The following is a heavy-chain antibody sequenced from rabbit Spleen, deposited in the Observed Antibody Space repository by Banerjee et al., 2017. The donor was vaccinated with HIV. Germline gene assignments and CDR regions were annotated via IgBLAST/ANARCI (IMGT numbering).Heavy chain of an antibody. D-gene: IGHD2-1*01. CDR3: VRDQAGDGDFGYAAM. CDR2: IAGSSSGFT. Sequence: QSLEESGGDLVKPGASLTLTCKASGIDFSSNYWICWVRQAPGKGLEWISCIAGSSSGFTYSATWAKGRFTCSKTSSTTVTLQMTSLTVADTATYFCVRDQAGDGDFGYAAMWGPGTLVTVS. V-gene: IGHV1S40*01. CDR1: GIDFSSNYW. J-gene: IGHJ4*01.